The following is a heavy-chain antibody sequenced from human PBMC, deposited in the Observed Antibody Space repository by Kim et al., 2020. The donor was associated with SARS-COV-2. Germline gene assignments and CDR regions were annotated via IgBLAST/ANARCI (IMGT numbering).Heavy chain of an antibody. CDR2: IYTSGST. D-gene: IGHD3-16*01. V-gene: IGHV4-61*02. CDR1: GGSISSGSYY. J-gene: IGHJ3*02. CDR3: ARVERLRWPRPGVGAFDI. Sequence: SETLSLTCTVSGGSISSGSYYWSWIRQPAGKGLEWIGSIYTSGSTNYNPSLKSRVTISVDTSKNQFSLKLSSVTAADTAVYYCARVERLRWPRPGVGAFDIWGQGTMVTVSS.